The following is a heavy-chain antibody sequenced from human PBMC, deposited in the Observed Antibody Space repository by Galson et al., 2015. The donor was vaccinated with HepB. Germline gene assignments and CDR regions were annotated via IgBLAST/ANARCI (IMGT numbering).Heavy chain of an antibody. CDR2: IYGGGST. V-gene: IGHV3-66*02. CDR1: GFTVSSNY. Sequence: SLRLSCAASGFTVSSNYMSWVCQAPGKGLEWVSVIYGGGSTYYADSVKGRFSISRDNSKNTLSLQMSSLRAEDTAVYYCARGTPYNFDTSGYLPLYYLDYWGQGTLVTVAA. D-gene: IGHD3-22*01. J-gene: IGHJ4*02. CDR3: ARGTPYNFDTSGYLPLYYLDY.